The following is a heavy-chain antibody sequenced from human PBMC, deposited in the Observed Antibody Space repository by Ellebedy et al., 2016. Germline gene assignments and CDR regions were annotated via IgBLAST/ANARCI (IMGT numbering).Heavy chain of an antibody. D-gene: IGHD3-10*01. Sequence: GSLRLXXAVSGGSISSYYWSWIRQPPGKGLEWIGYIYYSGSTNYNPSLKSRVTISVDTSKNQFSLKLSSVTAADTAVYYCGGFGEAAVDYWGQGTLVTVSS. CDR2: IYYSGST. CDR1: GGSISSYY. V-gene: IGHV4-59*01. CDR3: GGFGEAAVDY. J-gene: IGHJ4*02.